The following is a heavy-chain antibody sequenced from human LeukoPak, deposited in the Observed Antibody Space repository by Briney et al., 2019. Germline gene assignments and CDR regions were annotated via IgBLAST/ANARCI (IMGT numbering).Heavy chain of an antibody. CDR2: INADGGST. J-gene: IGHJ4*02. D-gene: IGHD3-10*01. CDR1: GFPFSSYG. CDR3: AILRGRVTPGDY. V-gene: IGHV3-23*01. Sequence: GGSLRLSCAASGFPFSSYGMSWARQAPGKGLEWVSTINADGGSTFYADSVEGRFIISRDNSKNTLSLLLNSLRAEDTALYYCAILRGRVTPGDYWGQGTLVTVSS.